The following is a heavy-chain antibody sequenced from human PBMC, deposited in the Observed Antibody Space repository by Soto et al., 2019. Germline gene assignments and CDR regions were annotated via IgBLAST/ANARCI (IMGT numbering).Heavy chain of an antibody. CDR3: ARANYYDSSGYFDY. J-gene: IGHJ4*02. CDR2: ISYDGSNK. D-gene: IGHD3-22*01. V-gene: IGHV3-30-3*01. CDR1: GFTFSSYA. Sequence: QVQLVESGGGVVQPGRSLRLSCAASGFTFSSYAMHWVRQAPGKGLEWVAVISYDGSNKYYADSVEGRFTISRDNSKNTLYLQMNSLRAEDTAVYYCARANYYDSSGYFDYWGQGTLVTVSS.